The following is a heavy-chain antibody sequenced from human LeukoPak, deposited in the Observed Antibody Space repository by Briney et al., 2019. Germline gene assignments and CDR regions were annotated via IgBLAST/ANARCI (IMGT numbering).Heavy chain of an antibody. CDR3: ARGSRGIGY. CDR2: VYYTGST. D-gene: IGHD2/OR15-2a*01. CDR1: GDSISTYY. V-gene: IGHV4-59*08. Sequence: SETLSLTCTVSGDSISTYYWNWIRQAPGKGLEWIGYVYYTGSTNYNPSLKSRVNILVDTSKNQFSLKLSSVTAADTAVYYCARGSRGIGYWGQGTLVTVSS. J-gene: IGHJ4*02.